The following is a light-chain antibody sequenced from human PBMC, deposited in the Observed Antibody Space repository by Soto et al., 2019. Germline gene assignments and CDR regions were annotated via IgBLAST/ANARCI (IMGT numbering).Light chain of an antibody. V-gene: IGKV1-8*01. Sequence: AIRMTQSPSSFSASTGDRATITCRASQGISSYLAWYQQKPGKAPKLLIYAASTLQSGVPSRFSGSGSGTEFTLTISSLQPDDFAPYYCRQYNTSSGTFGQGTKVDIK. CDR2: AAS. CDR1: QGISSY. J-gene: IGKJ1*01. CDR3: RQYNTSSGT.